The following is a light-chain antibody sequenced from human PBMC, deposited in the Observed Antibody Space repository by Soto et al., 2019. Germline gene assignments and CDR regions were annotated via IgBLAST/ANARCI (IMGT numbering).Light chain of an antibody. CDR3: YSFTGISTSLFV. J-gene: IGLJ1*01. V-gene: IGLV2-23*02. Sequence: QSALTQPASVSGSPGQSITISCTGTSRDIGTSNLVSWYQQYPGKAPKLMIYEVTKRPSGISYRFSGSKSGNTASLTISGLQPEDEADYSCYSFTGISTSLFVFGTGTEVTVL. CDR1: SRDIGTSNL. CDR2: EVT.